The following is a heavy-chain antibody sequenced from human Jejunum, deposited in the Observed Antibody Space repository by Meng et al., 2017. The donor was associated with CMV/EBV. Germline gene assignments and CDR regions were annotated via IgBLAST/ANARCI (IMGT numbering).Heavy chain of an antibody. CDR2: ISGNTKVT. J-gene: IGHJ5*02. V-gene: IGHV3-11*05. CDR1: EFTFSDYY. Sequence: QVQWVESGGGLVKPGGSLTLSCAASEFTFSDYYMSWIRQAPGKGLEWISYISGNTKVTNYADSVKGRFTISRDNAKNSLYLQMSSLRGEDAAVYYCARAGLGHNSFDPWGQGTLVTVSS. D-gene: IGHD2-15*01. CDR3: ARAGLGHNSFDP.